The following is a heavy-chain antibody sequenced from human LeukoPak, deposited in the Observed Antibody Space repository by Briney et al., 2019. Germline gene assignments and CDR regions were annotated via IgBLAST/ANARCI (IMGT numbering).Heavy chain of an antibody. J-gene: IGHJ4*02. D-gene: IGHD6-13*01. Sequence: SETLSLTCAVYGGSFSGYYWSWIRQPPGKGLEWIREINHSGSTNYNPSLKSRVTISVDTSKNQFSLKLSSVTAADTAVYYCARGPPGSSWYDYWGQGTLVTVSS. CDR3: ARGPPGSSWYDY. CDR2: INHSGST. V-gene: IGHV4-34*01. CDR1: GGSFSGYY.